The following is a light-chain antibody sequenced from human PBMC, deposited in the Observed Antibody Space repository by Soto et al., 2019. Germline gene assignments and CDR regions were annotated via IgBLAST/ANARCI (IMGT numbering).Light chain of an antibody. Sequence: DIPMTQSPSTLSASVGDRVTITCRASQSISTWLAWYQQKPGKAPKLLIYKASSLGSGVPPRFSGSGSGTEFTLTISNLQPDDSATYYCQQYSTYMYAYMYTFGQGTKLEI. CDR3: QQYSTYMYAYMYT. V-gene: IGKV1-5*03. J-gene: IGKJ2*01. CDR1: QSISTW. CDR2: KAS.